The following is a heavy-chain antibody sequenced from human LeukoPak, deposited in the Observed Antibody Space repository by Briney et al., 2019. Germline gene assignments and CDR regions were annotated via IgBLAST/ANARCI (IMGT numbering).Heavy chain of an antibody. Sequence: TGGSLRLSCAASGFIFSSYWMHWVRQAPGKGLVWVSRINTDGSSTSYADSVKGRFTISRDNAKNTLYLQMNSLRAEDTAAYYCARNHYYYYMDVWGKGTTVTVSS. CDR2: INTDGSST. J-gene: IGHJ6*03. CDR3: ARNHYYYYMDV. CDR1: GFIFSSYW. V-gene: IGHV3-74*01.